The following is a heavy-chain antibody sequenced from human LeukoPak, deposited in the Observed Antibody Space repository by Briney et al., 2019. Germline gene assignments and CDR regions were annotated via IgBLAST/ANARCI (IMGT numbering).Heavy chain of an antibody. V-gene: IGHV4-39*07. CDR2: IYYSGST. Sequence: SETLSLTCTVSGGSISSSSYYWGWIRQSPGKGLEWIGSIYYSGSTYYNPSLKSRVTMSVDTSKNQSSLKLSSVTAADTAVYYCARGVPWRYGSSPFYFDYWGQGTLVTFSS. D-gene: IGHD6-6*01. CDR3: ARGVPWRYGSSPFYFDY. J-gene: IGHJ4*02. CDR1: GGSISSSSYY.